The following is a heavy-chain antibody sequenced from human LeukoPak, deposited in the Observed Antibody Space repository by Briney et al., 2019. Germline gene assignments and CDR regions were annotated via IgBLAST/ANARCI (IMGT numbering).Heavy chain of an antibody. CDR3: ARVDYYDSSGHSIDY. CDR2: IKESGSEK. CDR1: GFTFDYYW. D-gene: IGHD3-22*01. J-gene: IGHJ4*02. V-gene: IGHV3-7*01. Sequence: GGSLRLSCAASGFTFDYYWMTWVRQAPGKGLEWLANIKESGSEKYYVDSVKGRFTISRENAKNSLYLQMSSLRAEDTAVYYCARVDYYDSSGHSIDYWGQGTLVTVSS.